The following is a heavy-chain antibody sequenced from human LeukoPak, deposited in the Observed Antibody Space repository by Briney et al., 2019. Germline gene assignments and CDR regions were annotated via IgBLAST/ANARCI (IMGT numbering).Heavy chain of an antibody. J-gene: IGHJ6*03. D-gene: IGHD1-26*01. CDR1: GGSFSGYY. Sequence: ASETLSLTCAVYGGSFSGYYWSWIRQPPGKGLEWIGEINHSGSTNYNPSLKSRVTISVDTSKNQFSLKLSSVTAADTAVYYCARMVGWGARRYYYYMDVWGKGTTVTISS. V-gene: IGHV4-34*01. CDR2: INHSGST. CDR3: ARMVGWGARRYYYYMDV.